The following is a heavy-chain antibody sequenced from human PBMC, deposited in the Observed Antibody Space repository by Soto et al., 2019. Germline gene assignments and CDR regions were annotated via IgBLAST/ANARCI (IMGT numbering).Heavy chain of an antibody. Sequence: SETLSLTCTVSGGSISSYYWSWIRQPPGKGLEWIWEINHSGSTNYNPSLKSRVTISVDTSKNQFSLKLSSGTGADTAVYYCARDDSSGPGRFDPWGQGTLVTVSS. J-gene: IGHJ5*02. D-gene: IGHD3-22*01. V-gene: IGHV4-59*01. CDR1: GGSISSYY. CDR2: INHSGST. CDR3: ARDDSSGPGRFDP.